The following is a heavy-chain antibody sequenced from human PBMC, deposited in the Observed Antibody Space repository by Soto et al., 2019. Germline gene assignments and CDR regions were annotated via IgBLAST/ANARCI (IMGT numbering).Heavy chain of an antibody. J-gene: IGHJ6*02. CDR1: GGSISGYY. CDR3: ARDLWGYCGTDCYPLDV. Sequence: PSETLSLTCTVSGGSISGYYWSWIRQPPGKGLELIGYMYNTGSTVYNPSFKSRVTISVDTSKNQFSLKLNSVTAADTAVYYCARDLWGYCGTDCYPLDVWGQGTTVTVSS. V-gene: IGHV4-59*01. CDR2: MYNTGST. D-gene: IGHD2-21*02.